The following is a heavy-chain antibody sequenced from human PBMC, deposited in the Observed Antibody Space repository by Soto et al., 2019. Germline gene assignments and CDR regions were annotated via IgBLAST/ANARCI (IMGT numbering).Heavy chain of an antibody. V-gene: IGHV3-21*01. CDR2: ISSSSIYI. CDR3: ARDYEQWLVFWFDP. Sequence: GGSLRLSCAASGFTFSSYSMNWVRQAPGKGLEWVSSISSSSIYIYYADSVKGRFTISRDNAKNSLYLQMNSLRAEDTSVYYCARDYEQWLVFWFDPWGQGTLVTVSS. D-gene: IGHD6-19*01. J-gene: IGHJ5*02. CDR1: GFTFSSYS.